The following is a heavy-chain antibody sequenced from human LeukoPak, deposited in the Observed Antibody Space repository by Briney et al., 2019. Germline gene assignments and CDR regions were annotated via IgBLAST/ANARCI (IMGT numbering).Heavy chain of an antibody. V-gene: IGHV1-2*02. D-gene: IGHD5-18*01. CDR1: GYTFTVYY. J-gene: IGHJ4*02. CDR2: INPNSRGT. CDR3: ARGGYTYGGTYFDY. Sequence: ASVKLSCKASGYTFTVYYLHWVRQAPGQGLEWMGWINPNSRGTNYAQKFQDRVTMTRDTSISTAYMELSRLSSDDTALYYCARGGYTYGGTYFDYWGQGTLVTVSS.